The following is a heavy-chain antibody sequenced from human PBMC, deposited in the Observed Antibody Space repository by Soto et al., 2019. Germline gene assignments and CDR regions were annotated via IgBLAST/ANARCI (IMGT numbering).Heavy chain of an antibody. J-gene: IGHJ4*02. Sequence: GGSLRLSCAASGFTFDDYAMHWVRQAPGKGLEWVSGISWNGDSIGHADSVKGRFTISRDNAKNSLFLQMNSLRAEDTALYYCASMIRGIVYWGQGTPVTVSS. D-gene: IGHD3-10*01. CDR3: ASMIRGIVY. CDR1: GFTFDDYA. V-gene: IGHV3-9*01. CDR2: ISWNGDSI.